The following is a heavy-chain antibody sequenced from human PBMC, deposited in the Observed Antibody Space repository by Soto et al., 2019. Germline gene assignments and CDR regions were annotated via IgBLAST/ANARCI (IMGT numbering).Heavy chain of an antibody. CDR1: GGSISSYY. V-gene: IGHV4-59*01. CDR2: IYYSGST. CDR3: ARVWGGAFDF. Sequence: QVQLQESGPGLVKPSETLSLTCTVSGGSISSYYWSWIRQPPGKGLEWIGYIYYSGSTNYNPSLXSXAXIXXDTSQNRFSRKLSSVTAADTAVYYGARVWGGAFDFWGQGTMVTVSS. J-gene: IGHJ3*01. D-gene: IGHD3-10*01.